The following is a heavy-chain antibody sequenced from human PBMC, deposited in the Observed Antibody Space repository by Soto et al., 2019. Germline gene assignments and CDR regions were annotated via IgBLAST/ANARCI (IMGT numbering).Heavy chain of an antibody. D-gene: IGHD4-17*01. CDR1: GYTFTSYG. CDR2: ISAYNGNT. J-gene: IGHJ5*02. V-gene: IGHV1-18*01. Sequence: ASVKVSCKASGYTFTSYGISWVRQAPGQGLEWMGWISAYNGNTNYAQKLQGRVTMTTDTSTSTAYMELRSLRSDDTAVYYCARDLIAFDDYGVEFDPWGQGTLVTVSS. CDR3: ARDLIAFDDYGVEFDP.